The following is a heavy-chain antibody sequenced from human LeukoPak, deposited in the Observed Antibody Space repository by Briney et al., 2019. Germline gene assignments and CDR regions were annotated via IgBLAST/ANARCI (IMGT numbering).Heavy chain of an antibody. CDR3: VREVAIAAAPRDYYYGMDV. CDR1: GYTFTSYG. V-gene: IGHV1-18*01. D-gene: IGHD6-13*01. CDR2: ISAYNGNT. Sequence: GASVKVSCKASGYTFTSYGISWVRPAPGQGLEWMGWISAYNGNTNYAQKLQGRVTMTTDTSTSTAYMELRSLRSDDTAVYYCVREVAIAAAPRDYYYGMDVWGQGTTVTVSS. J-gene: IGHJ6*02.